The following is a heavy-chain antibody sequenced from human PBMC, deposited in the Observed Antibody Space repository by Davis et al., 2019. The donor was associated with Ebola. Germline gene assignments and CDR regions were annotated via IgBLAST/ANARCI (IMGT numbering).Heavy chain of an antibody. J-gene: IGHJ6*02. Sequence: AASVKVSCKASGGTFSSYAISWVRQAPGQGLEWMGGIIPIFGTANYAQKFQGRVTITADESTSTAYMELSSLRSEDTAVYYCARLGVDYYYGMDVWGQGTTVTVSS. CDR3: ARLGVDYYYGMDV. D-gene: IGHD3-10*01. V-gene: IGHV1-69*13. CDR2: IIPIFGTA. CDR1: GGTFSSYA.